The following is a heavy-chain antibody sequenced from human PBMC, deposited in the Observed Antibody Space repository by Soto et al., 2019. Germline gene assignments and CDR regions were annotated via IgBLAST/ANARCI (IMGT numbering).Heavy chain of an antibody. J-gene: IGHJ4*02. CDR2: ISGIGGST. Sequence: GSLRLSCAASGFTFTDYALSWVRQAPGKGLEWVATISGIGGSTYLADSVKGRLSISRDNSKNTVSLLMNSLRAEDTAVYFCARGSSGYISSWYYFDYWGRGTLVTVSS. D-gene: IGHD6-13*01. V-gene: IGHV3-23*01. CDR1: GFTFTDYA. CDR3: ARGSSGYISSWYYFDY.